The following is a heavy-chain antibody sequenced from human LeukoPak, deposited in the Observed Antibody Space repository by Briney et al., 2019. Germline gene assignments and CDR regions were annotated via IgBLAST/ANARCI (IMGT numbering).Heavy chain of an antibody. D-gene: IGHD2-15*01. CDR2: IIPMFGTA. CDR1: GGSFSSHA. J-gene: IGHJ4*02. CDR3: ARALGYCSGGSCYSHYGGGDS. V-gene: IGHV1-69*01. Sequence: SVKVSCKASGGSFSSHAINWVRQAPGQGLEWMGWIIPMFGTANYTQKFQGRVTITADASTAYMELSSLRSEDTAIYFCARALGYCSGGSCYSHYGGGDSWGQGTLAIVSS.